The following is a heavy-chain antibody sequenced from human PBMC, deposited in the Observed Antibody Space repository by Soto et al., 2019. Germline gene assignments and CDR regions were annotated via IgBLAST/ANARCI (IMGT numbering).Heavy chain of an antibody. D-gene: IGHD3-10*01. CDR2: IVPVLGVP. V-gene: IGHV1-69*04. Sequence: QVQLVQSGAEVMKPGSSVKVSCMPSGGAFSTYPLSWVRQAPGQGLEWMGRIVPVLGVPNYAQRFQGRVTRTADKDTNTAYLELRSLRFEDTAVYYCGRDRYAYGSGSTIDNWGQGTLVTVSS. CDR1: GGAFSTYP. CDR3: GRDRYAYGSGSTIDN. J-gene: IGHJ4*02.